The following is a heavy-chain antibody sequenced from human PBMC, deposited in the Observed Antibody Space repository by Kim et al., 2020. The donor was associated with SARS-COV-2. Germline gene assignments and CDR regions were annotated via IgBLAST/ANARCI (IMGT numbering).Heavy chain of an antibody. J-gene: IGHJ4*02. Sequence: ASVKVSCKASGYTFINHVISWVRQAPGQGLEWMGWIGGYSGNTKSSQRFQGRVTMTTDTSTTTAHLELRSLPIDDPAVSYRARGGGWHTERQDHRGQGTL. CDR3: ARGGGWHTERQDH. V-gene: IGHV1-18*01. CDR2: IGGYSGNT. D-gene: IGHD6-19*01. CDR1: GYTFINHV.